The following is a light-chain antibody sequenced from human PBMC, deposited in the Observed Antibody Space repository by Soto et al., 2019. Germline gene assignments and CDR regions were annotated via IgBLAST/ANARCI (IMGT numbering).Light chain of an antibody. V-gene: IGLV2-23*01. CDR2: EGS. Sequence: QSALTQPASVSGSPGQSITISCTGTSSDVGNYNLVSWYQQHPGKAPKLMIYEGSKRPSGVSNRFSGSKSGNTASLTISGLQAEDEADYYCCSYAGNGVVFGGGTKLTVL. J-gene: IGLJ2*01. CDR1: SSDVGNYNL. CDR3: CSYAGNGVV.